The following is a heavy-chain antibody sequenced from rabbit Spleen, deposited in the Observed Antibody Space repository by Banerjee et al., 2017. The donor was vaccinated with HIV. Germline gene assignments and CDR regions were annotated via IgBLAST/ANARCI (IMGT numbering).Heavy chain of an antibody. CDR1: GLDLSSRYW. D-gene: IGHD2-1*01. CDR2: IDVAKSGDT. CDR3: ARGSAAMTMVITGFYLNL. Sequence: QSLEESGGDLVKPGASLTLTCKASGLDLSSRYWICWVRQAPGKGLEWIACIDVAKSGDTYDTNWAKGRFTISKTSSTTVALQVPSLTAADTAAEFCARGSAAMTMVITGFYLNLWGQGTLVTVS. V-gene: IGHV1S40*01. J-gene: IGHJ4*01.